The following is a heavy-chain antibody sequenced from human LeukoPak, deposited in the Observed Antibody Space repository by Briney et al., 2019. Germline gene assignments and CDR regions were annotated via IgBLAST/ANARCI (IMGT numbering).Heavy chain of an antibody. J-gene: IGHJ4*02. CDR2: IIPIFGTA. V-gene: IGHV1-69*13. CDR3: ARVQRVPAASYYFDY. Sequence: SVKVSCKASGGTFSSYAISWVRQAPGQGLEWMGGIIPIFGTANYAQKFQGRVTITADESTSTAYMELSSLRSEDTAVYYCARVQRVPAASYYFDYWGQGTLVTVSS. D-gene: IGHD2-2*01. CDR1: GGTFSSYA.